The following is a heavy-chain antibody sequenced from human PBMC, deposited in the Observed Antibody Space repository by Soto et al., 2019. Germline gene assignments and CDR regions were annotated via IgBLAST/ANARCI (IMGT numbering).Heavy chain of an antibody. J-gene: IGHJ6*02. Sequence: ASVKVSCKASGYTFTSYGISWVRQAPGQGLEWMGWISAYNGNTNYAQKLQGRVTMTTDTSTSTAYMELRSLRSDDTAVYYCARDLIADAHQLFYYYYYGMDVWGQGTTVTVSS. CDR3: ARDLIADAHQLFYYYYYGMDV. CDR2: ISAYNGNT. V-gene: IGHV1-18*01. D-gene: IGHD1-1*01. CDR1: GYTFTSYG.